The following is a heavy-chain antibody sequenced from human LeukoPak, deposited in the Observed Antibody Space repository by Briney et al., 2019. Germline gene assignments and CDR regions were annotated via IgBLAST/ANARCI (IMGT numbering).Heavy chain of an antibody. Sequence: ASETLSLTCAVSGGSISSSNWWSWVRQPPGKGLEWIGEIYHSGSTNYNPSLKSRVTISVDKSKNQFSLKLSSVTAADTAVYYCARIPYGSRSYYAFDPWGQGTLVTVSS. J-gene: IGHJ5*02. D-gene: IGHD3-10*01. CDR2: IYHSGST. CDR3: ARIPYGSRSYYAFDP. V-gene: IGHV4-4*02. CDR1: GGSISSSNW.